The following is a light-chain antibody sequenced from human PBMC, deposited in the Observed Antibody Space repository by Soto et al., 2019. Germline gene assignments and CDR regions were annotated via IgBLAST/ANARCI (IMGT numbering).Light chain of an antibody. CDR2: EGS. CDR3: CSYAGRGYV. CDR1: SSDVGSYNL. J-gene: IGLJ1*01. V-gene: IGLV2-23*01. Sequence: QSALTQPASVSGSPGQSITISCTGTSSDVGSYNLVSWYQQHPGKAPKLMIYEGSKRPSGVSNRFSGSKSGNTASLTISGLQAEDEADYYCCSYAGRGYVFGTGTKVTVL.